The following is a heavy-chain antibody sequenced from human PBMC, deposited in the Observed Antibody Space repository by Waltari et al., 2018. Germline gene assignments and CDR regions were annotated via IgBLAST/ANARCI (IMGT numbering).Heavy chain of an antibody. Sequence: QVQLVQSGAEVKKPGASVKVSCKASGYTFTSYYMHWVRQAPGQGLEWMGIINPSGGSTSYAQKFQGRVTMTRDTSTSTVYMELSSLRSEDTAVYYCAREGFGGATSRYGMDVWGQGTTVIVSS. V-gene: IGHV1-46*01. CDR2: INPSGGST. CDR1: GYTFTSYY. CDR3: AREGFGGATSRYGMDV. D-gene: IGHD2-15*01. J-gene: IGHJ6*02.